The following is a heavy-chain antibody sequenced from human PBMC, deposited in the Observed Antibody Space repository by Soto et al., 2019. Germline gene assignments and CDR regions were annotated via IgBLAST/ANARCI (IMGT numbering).Heavy chain of an antibody. CDR1: GFTFSSYS. Sequence: GGSLRLSCAASGFTFSSYSMNWVRQAPGKGLEWVSSISSSSSYIYYADSVKGRFTISRDNAKNSLYLQMNSLRAEDTAVYYCAIDGLAEIPAVPDDILTGYFSVVNWFDPWGQGTLVTVSS. J-gene: IGHJ5*02. V-gene: IGHV3-21*01. CDR3: AIDGLAEIPAVPDDILTGYFSVVNWFDP. CDR2: ISSSSSYI. D-gene: IGHD3-9*01.